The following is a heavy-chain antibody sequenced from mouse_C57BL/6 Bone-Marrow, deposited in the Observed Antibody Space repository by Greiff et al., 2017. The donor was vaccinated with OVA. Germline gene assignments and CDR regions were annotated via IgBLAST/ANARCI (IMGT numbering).Heavy chain of an antibody. Sequence: EVPLVASGGGLVQPGGSLKLSCAASGFTFSDYSMYWVRPTPEKRLEWVAYISNGGGSTYYPDTVKGRFPISRDNAKNTLYLQMSRLKSEDTAMYYCARPRYYYGSTSDAMDYWGQGTSVTVSS. CDR1: GFTFSDYS. CDR2: ISNGGGST. CDR3: ARPRYYYGSTSDAMDY. J-gene: IGHJ4*01. D-gene: IGHD1-1*01. V-gene: IGHV5-12*01.